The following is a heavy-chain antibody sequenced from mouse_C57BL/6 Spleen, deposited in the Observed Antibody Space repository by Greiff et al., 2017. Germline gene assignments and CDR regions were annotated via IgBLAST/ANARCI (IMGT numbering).Heavy chain of an antibody. CDR1: GYSITSGYY. J-gene: IGHJ3*01. D-gene: IGHD2-4*01. Sequence: EVKLQESGPGLVKPSQSLSLTCSVTGYSITSGYYWNWIRQFPGNKLEWMGYISYDGSNNYNPSLKNRISITRDTSKNQFFLKLNSVTTEDTATYYCARGGLRLKYWGQGTLVTVSA. CDR3: ARGGLRLKY. CDR2: ISYDGSN. V-gene: IGHV3-6*01.